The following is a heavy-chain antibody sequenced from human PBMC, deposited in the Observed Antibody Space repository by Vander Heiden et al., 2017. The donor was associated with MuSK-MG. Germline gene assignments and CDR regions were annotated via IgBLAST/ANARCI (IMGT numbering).Heavy chain of an antibody. CDR2: INHSGST. D-gene: IGHD3-9*01. V-gene: IGHV4-34*01. J-gene: IGHJ3*02. CDR1: GGSFRRYS. CDR3: ARGGHDYDILTGYYRGVVALDI. Sequence: QVQLQQWGPGLLKPSETLSLTCAVYGGSFRRYSWSWDRQPPGKGLEWNGEINHSGSTNDNPSLKSRVTISVDTSKNQFSLKLSSVTAADTAGYYCARGGHDYDILTGYYRGVVALDIWGQGTMVTVSS.